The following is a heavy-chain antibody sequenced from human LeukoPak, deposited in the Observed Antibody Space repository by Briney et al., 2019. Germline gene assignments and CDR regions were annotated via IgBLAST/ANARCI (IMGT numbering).Heavy chain of an antibody. D-gene: IGHD3-10*01. Sequence: SETLSLTCTVSSGSISSNYWSWIRQPPGKGLEWIGYIYYSGSTNYNPSLKSRVTISVDTSKNQFSLKLSSVTAADTAVYYCARAGGYYSYYYGMDVWGQGTTVTVSS. J-gene: IGHJ6*02. V-gene: IGHV4-59*01. CDR2: IYYSGST. CDR3: ARAGGYYSYYYGMDV. CDR1: SGSISSNY.